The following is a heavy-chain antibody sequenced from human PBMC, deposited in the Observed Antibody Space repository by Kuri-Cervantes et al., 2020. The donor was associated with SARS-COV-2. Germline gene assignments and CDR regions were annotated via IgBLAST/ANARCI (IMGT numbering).Heavy chain of an antibody. CDR3: ARIRGSVVVVAATNPFDY. CDR1: GASISSDDYY. D-gene: IGHD2-15*01. V-gene: IGHV4-30-4*01. CDR2: IYYSGST. J-gene: IGHJ4*02. Sequence: SQTLSLTCAVSGASISSDDYYWSWIRQPPGKGLEWIGYIYYSGSTYYNPSLKSRVSISVDTSKNRFSLNLSSVTAADTAVYYCARIRGSVVVVAATNPFDYWGQGTLVTVSS.